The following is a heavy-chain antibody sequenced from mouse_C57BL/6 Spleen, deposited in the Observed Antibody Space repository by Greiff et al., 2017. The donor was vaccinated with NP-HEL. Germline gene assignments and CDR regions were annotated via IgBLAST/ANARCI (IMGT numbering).Heavy chain of an antibody. CDR2: IDPSDSYT. V-gene: IGHV1-69*01. J-gene: IGHJ2*01. D-gene: IGHD2-5*01. CDR1: GYTFTSYW. CDR3: ALYSNYPFDY. Sequence: QVQLQQPGAELVMPGASVKLSCKASGYTFTSYWMHWVKQRPGQGLEWIGEIDPSDSYTNYNQKFKGKSTLTVDKSSSTAYMQLSSLTSEDSAVYYCALYSNYPFDYWGQGTTLTVSS.